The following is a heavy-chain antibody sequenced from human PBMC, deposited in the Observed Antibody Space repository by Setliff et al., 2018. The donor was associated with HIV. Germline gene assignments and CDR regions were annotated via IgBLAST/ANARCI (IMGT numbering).Heavy chain of an antibody. J-gene: IGHJ6*02. CDR2: IKNSDTI. Sequence: PGGSLRLSCAASGFALNGYTMSWVRQAPGKGLEWVSAIKNSDTIYHADSVKGRFTASRDNSKNTLYLQMNSLRAEDTTVYYCAKTLPTLYPPHDYYFAMDVWGQGTTVTVSS. CDR1: GFALNGYT. D-gene: IGHD2-15*01. CDR3: AKTLPTLYPPHDYYFAMDV. V-gene: IGHV3-23*05.